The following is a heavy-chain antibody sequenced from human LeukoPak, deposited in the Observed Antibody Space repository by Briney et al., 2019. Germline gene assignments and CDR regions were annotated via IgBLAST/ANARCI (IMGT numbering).Heavy chain of an antibody. J-gene: IGHJ3*02. CDR2: INAGNGYT. Sequence: ASVKVSCKASGYTFTNYAMHWVRQAPGQRLEWMGWINAGNGYTKYSQKFQGRVTITRDTSATTAYMELGSLRSEDTAVYYCATFSWLLFAFDIWGQGTMVTVSS. CDR3: ATFSWLLFAFDI. D-gene: IGHD3-3*01. CDR1: GYTFTNYA. V-gene: IGHV1-3*01.